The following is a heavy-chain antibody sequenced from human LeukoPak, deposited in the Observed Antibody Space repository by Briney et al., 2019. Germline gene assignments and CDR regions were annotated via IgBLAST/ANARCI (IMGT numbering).Heavy chain of an antibody. D-gene: IGHD1-26*01. CDR3: ARSHYTLPYYFDY. CDR1: GFTFSSYA. J-gene: IGHJ4*02. Sequence: PGRSLRPSCAASGFTFSSYAMHWVRQAPGKGLEWVAVISYDGSNKYYADSVKGRFTISRDNSKNTLYLQMNSLRAEDTAVYYCARSHYTLPYYFDYWGQGTLVTVSS. CDR2: ISYDGSNK. V-gene: IGHV3-30-3*01.